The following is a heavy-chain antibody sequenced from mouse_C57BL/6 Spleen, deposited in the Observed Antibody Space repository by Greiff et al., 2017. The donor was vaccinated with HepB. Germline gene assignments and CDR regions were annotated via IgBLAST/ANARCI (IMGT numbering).Heavy chain of an antibody. V-gene: IGHV5-12*01. CDR1: GFTFSDYY. Sequence: DVQLVESGGGLVQPGGSLKLSCAASGFTFSDYYMYWVRQTPEKRLEWVAYISNGGGGTNYPDNVKGRSTMTRDNAKSTAYMQLSRLKSEDTAVYYCARRGYSGAMDYWGQGTSLTVSS. J-gene: IGHJ4*01. CDR3: ARRGYSGAMDY. CDR2: ISNGGGGT. D-gene: IGHD2-12*01.